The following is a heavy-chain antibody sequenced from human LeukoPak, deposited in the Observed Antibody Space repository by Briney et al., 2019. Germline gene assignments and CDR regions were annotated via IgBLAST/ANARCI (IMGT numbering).Heavy chain of an antibody. CDR3: ATYSSNGYGEIDY. J-gene: IGHJ4*02. D-gene: IGHD5-12*01. V-gene: IGHV4-38-2*02. CDR1: GYSITSAYY. Sequence: SETLSLTCTVSGYSITSAYYWGWIRQPPGKGLEWIGRISHSGSSYYNPSLKSRVTISVDTSKNQFSLKLNSVTAADTAVHYCATYSSNGYGEIDYWGQGTLVTVSS. CDR2: ISHSGSS.